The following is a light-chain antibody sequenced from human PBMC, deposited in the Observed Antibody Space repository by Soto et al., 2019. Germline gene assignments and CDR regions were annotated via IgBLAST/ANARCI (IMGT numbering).Light chain of an antibody. CDR1: SSNIGNNF. V-gene: IGLV1-47*01. J-gene: IGLJ7*01. Sequence: QAVVTQPPSVSGTPGQRVTISCSGSSSNIGNNFVYWYQHLPGAAPTLVVYSDNHRPSGVPVRFSGSKSGASASLTISGLRSEDEATYYCATWNDIQSGFVVFGGGTQLTV. CDR2: SDN. CDR3: ATWNDIQSGFVV.